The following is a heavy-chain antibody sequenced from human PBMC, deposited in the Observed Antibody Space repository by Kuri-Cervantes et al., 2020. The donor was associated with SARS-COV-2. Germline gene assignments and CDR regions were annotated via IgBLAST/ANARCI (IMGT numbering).Heavy chain of an antibody. J-gene: IGHJ5*02. CDR1: GGSISSYY. CDR2: IYYSGST. CDR3: ARELGLTTVNWFDP. Sequence: SETLSLTCTVSGGSISSYYWSWIRQPPGKGLEWIGYIYYSGSTNYNHSLKSRVTISVDTSKNQFSLKLSSVTAADTAVYYCARELGLTTVNWFDPWGQGTLVTVSS. V-gene: IGHV4-59*01. D-gene: IGHD4-17*01.